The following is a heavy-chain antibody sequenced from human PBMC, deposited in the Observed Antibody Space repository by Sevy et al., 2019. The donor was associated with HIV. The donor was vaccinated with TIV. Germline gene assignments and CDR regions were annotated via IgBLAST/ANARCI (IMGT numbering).Heavy chain of an antibody. CDR3: AREGVVPAAMGSWFDP. V-gene: IGHV3-48*01. CDR2: ISSSSSTI. Sequence: GESLKISCAASGFTFSSYSMNWVRQAPGKGLEWVSYISSSSSTIYYADSVKGRFTISRDNAKNSLYLQMNSLRAEDTAVYYCAREGVVPAAMGSWFDPWGQGTLVTVSS. CDR1: GFTFSSYS. D-gene: IGHD2-2*01. J-gene: IGHJ5*02.